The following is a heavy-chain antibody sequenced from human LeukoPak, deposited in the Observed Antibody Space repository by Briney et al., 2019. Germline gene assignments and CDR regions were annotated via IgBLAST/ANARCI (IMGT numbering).Heavy chain of an antibody. CDR3: ASGSIFDY. J-gene: IGHJ4*02. V-gene: IGHV1-8*01. Sequence: ASVSVSSTASGYTFTSYDINLVRQATRQGSEWMGWMNPNSGNTGYAQKFQGRVTMTRNTSISTAYMELSSLRSEDTAVYYCASGSIFDYWGQGTLVTVCS. D-gene: IGHD3-3*01. CDR2: MNPNSGNT. CDR1: GYTFTSYD.